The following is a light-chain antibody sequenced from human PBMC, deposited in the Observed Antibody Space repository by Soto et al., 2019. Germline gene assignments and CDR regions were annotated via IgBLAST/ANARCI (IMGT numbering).Light chain of an antibody. CDR1: QSVTNSY. Sequence: EVVLSQSPGTLSLSPGERATLSCRASQSVTNSYLAGYQKKPGQAPRLLLYGASSRATGIPDRFSGSGYGTDVTLTISRLEPDDFAVYCCQQYGTPARTVGQGTTVEV. CDR2: GAS. CDR3: QQYGTPART. V-gene: IGKV3-20*01. J-gene: IGKJ1*01.